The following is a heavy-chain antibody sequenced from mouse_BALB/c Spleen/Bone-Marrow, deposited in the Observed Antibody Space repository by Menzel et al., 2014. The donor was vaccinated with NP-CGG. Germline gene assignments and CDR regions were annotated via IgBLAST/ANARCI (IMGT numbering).Heavy chain of an antibody. CDR1: GFTFSSFG. V-gene: IGHV5-17*02. Sequence: EVQRVESGGGLVQPGGSRKLSCAASGFTFSSFGMHWVRQAPEKGLEWVAYISSGSSTIYYADTVKGRFTISRDNPKNTLFLQMTSLRSEDTAMYYCARSGIYYDDDGKSYYAMDYWGQGTSVTVSS. J-gene: IGHJ4*01. CDR3: ARSGIYYDDDGKSYYAMDY. CDR2: ISSGSSTI. D-gene: IGHD2-4*01.